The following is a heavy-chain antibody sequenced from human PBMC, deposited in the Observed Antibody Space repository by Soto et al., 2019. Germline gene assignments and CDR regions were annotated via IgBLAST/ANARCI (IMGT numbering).Heavy chain of an antibody. Sequence: QITLKESGPTLVKPTQTLTLTCTFSGFSLSTSGVGVGWIRQPPGKALEWLALIYWDDDKRYSPSLKSRLTIPKDTPKNQVVLTMTNMDPVDTATFFCAKGDFQHWGQGTLVTVSS. J-gene: IGHJ1*01. CDR3: AKGDFQH. CDR2: IYWDDDK. CDR1: GFSLSTSGVG. V-gene: IGHV2-5*02.